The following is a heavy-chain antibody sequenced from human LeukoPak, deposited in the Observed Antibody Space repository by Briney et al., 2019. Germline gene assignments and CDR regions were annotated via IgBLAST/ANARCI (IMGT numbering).Heavy chain of an antibody. D-gene: IGHD2-15*01. Sequence: GGSLRLSCAPSSTYAMSWVRQAPGKGLEWVSSISGSGGSTYYAVSVKGRFTIYRDNSKNTVYLQMNSLRIAATAVYFCARGDRFCSGGSCYPLDYWGQGTLVTVSS. V-gene: IGHV3-23*01. J-gene: IGHJ4*02. CDR2: ISGSGGST. CDR1: STYA. CDR3: ARGDRFCSGGSCYPLDY.